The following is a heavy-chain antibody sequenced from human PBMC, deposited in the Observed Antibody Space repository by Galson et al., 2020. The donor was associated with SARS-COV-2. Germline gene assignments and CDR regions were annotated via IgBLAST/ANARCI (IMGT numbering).Heavy chain of an antibody. Sequence: GSLRLSCSASGFIFSDYAMHWVRKAPGKGLEYVSAISSNGGTSFYADSVNGRFTMSRDNSKNMFYLQMTALRLEDTAFYYCLSYSSTRQNHWGQGTLVAVSS. D-gene: IGHD2-2*01. CDR3: LSYSSTRQNH. J-gene: IGHJ5*02. CDR2: ISSNGGTS. CDR1: GFIFSDYA. V-gene: IGHV3-64D*06.